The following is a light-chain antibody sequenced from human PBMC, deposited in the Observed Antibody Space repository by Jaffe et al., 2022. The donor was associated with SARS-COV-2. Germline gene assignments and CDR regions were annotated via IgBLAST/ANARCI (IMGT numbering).Light chain of an antibody. J-gene: IGLJ2*01. CDR3: CAYSDTYTFEL. V-gene: IGLV2-11*01. CDR2: DVS. CDR1: SSDVGGYNY. Sequence: QSALTQPRSVSGSPGQSVTISCTGTSSDVGGYNYVSWYQQHPDKAPKLMIYDVSRRPSGVPDRFSGSKSDNTASLTISGLQAEDEADYYCCAYSDTYTFELFGGGTKLTVL.